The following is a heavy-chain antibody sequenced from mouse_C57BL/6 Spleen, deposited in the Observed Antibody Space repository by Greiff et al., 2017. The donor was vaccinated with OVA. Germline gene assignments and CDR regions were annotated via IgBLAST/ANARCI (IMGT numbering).Heavy chain of an antibody. V-gene: IGHV3-6*01. CDR3: ARHYSNYDYAMDY. D-gene: IGHD2-5*01. Sequence: ESGPGLVKPSQSLSLTCSVTGYSITSGYYWNWIRQFPGNKLEWMGYISYDGSNNYNPSLKNRISITRDTSKNQFFLKLNSVTTEDTATYYCARHYSNYDYAMDYWGQGTSVTVSS. CDR1: GYSITSGYY. J-gene: IGHJ4*01. CDR2: ISYDGSN.